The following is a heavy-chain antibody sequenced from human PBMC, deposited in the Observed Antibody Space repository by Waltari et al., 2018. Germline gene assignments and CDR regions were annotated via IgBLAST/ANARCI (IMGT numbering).Heavy chain of an antibody. CDR2: IYSGGST. D-gene: IGHD3-3*01. J-gene: IGHJ6*03. Sequence: EVQLVETGGGLIQPGGSLRLSCAASGFTVSSNYMSWVRQAPGKGLEWVSVIYSGGSTYYADSVKGRFTISRDNSKNTLYLQMNSLRAEDTAVYYCALFWRINRYYYMDVWGKGTTVTVSS. V-gene: IGHV3-53*02. CDR3: ALFWRINRYYYMDV. CDR1: GFTVSSNY.